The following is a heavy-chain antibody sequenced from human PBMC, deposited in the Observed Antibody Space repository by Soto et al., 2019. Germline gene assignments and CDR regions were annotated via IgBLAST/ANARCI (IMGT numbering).Heavy chain of an antibody. J-gene: IGHJ4*02. V-gene: IGHV3-30*02. CDR3: ARDLGGWPDY. CDR2: IWFEGSNK. CDR1: GFTFSSYG. Sequence: GGSLRLSCAASGFTFSSYGMHWVRQAPGKGLEWVALIWFEGSNKYYADSVKGRFTISRDNSKNTLYLQMNSLRSEDTAVYYCARDLGGWPDYWGQGTLVTVSS. D-gene: IGHD2-15*01.